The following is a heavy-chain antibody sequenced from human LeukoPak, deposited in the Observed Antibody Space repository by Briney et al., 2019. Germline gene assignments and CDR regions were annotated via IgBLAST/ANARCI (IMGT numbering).Heavy chain of an antibody. J-gene: IGHJ4*02. V-gene: IGHV3-23*01. CDR3: AKQLGYCSDGSCYFPY. D-gene: IGHD2-15*01. Sequence: GGSLRLSCAASGFTFSSYAMSWVRQAPGKGLEWVSGISRSGGSTYYADSVKGRFTISRDNSKNTLYLQMNSLRVEDTAVYYCAKQLGYCSDGSCYFPYWGQGTLVTVSS. CDR2: ISRSGGST. CDR1: GFTFSSYA.